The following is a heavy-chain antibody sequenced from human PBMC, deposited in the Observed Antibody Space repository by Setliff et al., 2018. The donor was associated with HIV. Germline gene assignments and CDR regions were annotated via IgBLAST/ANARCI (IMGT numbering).Heavy chain of an antibody. CDR2: ISGSGVNT. V-gene: IGHV3-23*01. D-gene: IGHD2-15*01. Sequence: GGSLRLSCAASGFTFSSYAMHWVRQAPGKGLEWVSSISGSGVNTYFAYSVRGRFTFTRDNSKNTLYLQMNSLRAEDTAVYYCARQAGCSGGRCQFPSHYYYYMDVWGKGTTVTVS. J-gene: IGHJ6*03. CDR1: GFTFSSYA. CDR3: ARQAGCSGGRCQFPSHYYYYMDV.